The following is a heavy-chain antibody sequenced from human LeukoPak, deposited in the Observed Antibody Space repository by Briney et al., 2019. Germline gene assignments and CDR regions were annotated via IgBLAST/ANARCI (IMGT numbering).Heavy chain of an antibody. CDR1: GFTFRNYV. J-gene: IGHJ4*02. V-gene: IGHV3-30-3*01. CDR2: TSSDLNVK. CDR3: AREGYYGSGSPPSLYFDY. Sequence: GGSLRLSCAASGFTFRNYVIHWVRQAPGKGLEWVAVTSSDLNVKLYADSVKGRFTISRDNSRSTLYLQMNSLRPEDTAIYYCAREGYYGSGSPPSLYFDYWGRGTLVTVSS. D-gene: IGHD3-10*01.